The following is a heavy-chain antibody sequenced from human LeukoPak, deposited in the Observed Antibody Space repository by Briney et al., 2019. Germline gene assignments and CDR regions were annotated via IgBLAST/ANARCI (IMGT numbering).Heavy chain of an antibody. CDR1: GFSFSSYW. D-gene: IGHD6-13*01. J-gene: IGHJ3*02. CDR3: ARAYSRSRMRAAFDI. Sequence: PGGSLRLSCAASGFSFSSYWMHWVRQAPGRGLVWVSRTNSDGSSTSHADSVKGRFTISRDNAENTLYLQMNSLRAEDTAVYYCARAYSRSRMRAAFDIWGQGTMVTVSS. CDR2: TNSDGSST. V-gene: IGHV3-74*01.